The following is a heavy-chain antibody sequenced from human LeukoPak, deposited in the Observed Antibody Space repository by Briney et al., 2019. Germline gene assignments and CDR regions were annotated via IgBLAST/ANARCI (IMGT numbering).Heavy chain of an antibody. CDR2: IIPIFGTA. CDR3: ASDSYGAFDI. D-gene: IGHD5-18*01. J-gene: IGHJ3*02. CDR1: GGTFSSYA. V-gene: IGHV1-69*06. Sequence: SVKVSCKASGGTFSSYAISWVRQAPGQRLEWMGGIIPIFGTANSTQKFQGRVTITADKSTSTAYMELSSLRSEDTAVYYCASDSYGAFDIWGQGTMVTVSS.